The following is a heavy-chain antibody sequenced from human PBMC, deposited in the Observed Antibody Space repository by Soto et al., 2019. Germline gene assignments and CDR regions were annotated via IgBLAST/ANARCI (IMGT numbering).Heavy chain of an antibody. D-gene: IGHD6-19*01. V-gene: IGHV1-18*01. CDR2: ISAFNGDT. CDR3: ARVKAGRSRPYYFYS. CDR1: GYAFSTHS. Sequence: GASVKFSFKASGYAFSTHSISWVRQAPGQGLEWMGWISAFNGDTVYSHRLQGRVSMTTATDTTTAYMAVRSMRTDDKAVYYSARVKAGRSRPYYFYSW. J-gene: IGHJ4*01.